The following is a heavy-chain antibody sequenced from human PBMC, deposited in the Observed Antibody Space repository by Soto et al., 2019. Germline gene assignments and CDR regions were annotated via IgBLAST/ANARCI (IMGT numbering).Heavy chain of an antibody. D-gene: IGHD6-6*01. CDR2: ISSNGGGT. Sequence: EVQLAESGGGLAQPGGSLRLSCAASGFTLSGYAMDWVRQAPGKGLEYVSGISSNGGGTYYANSVQGRFTISRDNSKNTVDLQMGSLRPEDMAVYYCASRARPDFYYMDVWGKGTTVTV. J-gene: IGHJ6*03. CDR3: ASRARPDFYYMDV. CDR1: GFTLSGYA. V-gene: IGHV3-64*01.